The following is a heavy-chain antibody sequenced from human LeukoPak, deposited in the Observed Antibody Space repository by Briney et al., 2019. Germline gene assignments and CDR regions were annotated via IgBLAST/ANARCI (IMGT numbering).Heavy chain of an antibody. Sequence: PGGSLRLSCAASGFTFSSYGMHWVRQAPGKGLEWVAFIRYDGSNKYYADSVKGRFTISRDNSKNTLYLQMNSLRAEDTAVYYCAKTGYSYGHGEFADSADYYYMDVWGKGTTVTVSS. J-gene: IGHJ6*03. CDR3: AKTGYSYGHGEFADSADYYYMDV. V-gene: IGHV3-30*02. D-gene: IGHD5-18*01. CDR2: IRYDGSNK. CDR1: GFTFSSYG.